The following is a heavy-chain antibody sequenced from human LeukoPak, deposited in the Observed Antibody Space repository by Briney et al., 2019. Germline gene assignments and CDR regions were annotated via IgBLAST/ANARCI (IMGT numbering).Heavy chain of an antibody. Sequence: GGSLRLSCAASGFTFSSYDMHWVRQATGKGLEWVSAIGTAGDTYYPGSVKGRFTISRENAKNSLYLQMNSLRAGDTAVYYCARGRRGYSGYDLYYFDYWGQGTLVTVSS. J-gene: IGHJ4*02. V-gene: IGHV3-13*01. CDR2: IGTAGDT. CDR1: GFTFSSYD. D-gene: IGHD5-12*01. CDR3: ARGRRGYSGYDLYYFDY.